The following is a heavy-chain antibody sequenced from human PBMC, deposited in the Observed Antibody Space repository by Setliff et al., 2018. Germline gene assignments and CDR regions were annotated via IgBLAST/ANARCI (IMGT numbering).Heavy chain of an antibody. D-gene: IGHD3-10*01. CDR2: IKQDGSEK. CDR1: GFTFSRYW. CDR3: ARDHVYGSQYYYYYYGMDV. V-gene: IGHV3-7*01. J-gene: IGHJ6*02. Sequence: PGGSLRLSCAASGFTFSRYWMSWVRQAPGKGLEWVANIKQDGSEKYYVDSVKGRFTISRDNAKNSLYLQMNSLRAKDTAVYYCARDHVYGSQYYYYYYGMDVWGQGTTVTVSS.